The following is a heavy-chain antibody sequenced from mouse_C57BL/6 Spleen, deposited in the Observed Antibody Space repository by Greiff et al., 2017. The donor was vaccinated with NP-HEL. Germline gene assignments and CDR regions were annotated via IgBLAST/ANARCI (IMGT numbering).Heavy chain of an antibody. CDR1: GYTFTSYW. J-gene: IGHJ3*01. CDR2: IDPSDSYT. D-gene: IGHD4-1*01. V-gene: IGHV1-69*01. CDR3: ASQTGTGFAY. Sequence: QVQLKQPGAELVMPGASVKLSCKASGYTFTSYWMHWVKQRPGQGLEWIGEIDPSDSYTNYNQKFKGKSTLTVDKSSSTAYMQLSSLTSEDSAVYYCASQTGTGFAYWGQGTLVTVSA.